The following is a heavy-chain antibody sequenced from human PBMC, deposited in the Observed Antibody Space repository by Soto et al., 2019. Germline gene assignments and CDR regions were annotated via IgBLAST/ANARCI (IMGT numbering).Heavy chain of an antibody. CDR3: AKGRYLDHDSRGYLFDN. Sequence: EVQLLESGGDLIQPGGSLRLSCAASGFTFNIYAMTWVRQALGKGLEWVSAISRYGDFTYYADSVEGRFTISRDNSKNTLYLQMNSLRAEDTAVYNCAKGRYLDHDSRGYLFDNWGQGTLVTVSS. CDR2: ISRYGDFT. J-gene: IGHJ4*02. D-gene: IGHD3-22*01. V-gene: IGHV3-23*01. CDR1: GFTFNIYA.